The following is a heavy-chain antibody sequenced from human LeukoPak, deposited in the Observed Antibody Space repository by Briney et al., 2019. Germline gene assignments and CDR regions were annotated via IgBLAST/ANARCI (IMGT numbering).Heavy chain of an antibody. CDR3: ATDDHDYGDPPGY. D-gene: IGHD4-17*01. V-gene: IGHV1-24*01. J-gene: IGHJ4*02. Sequence: ASVKVSCKVSGYTLSELSMHWVRQAPGKWLEWMGGFDPEDGETIYAQKFQGRVTMTEDTSTDTAYMELSSLRSEDTAVYYCATDDHDYGDPPGYWGQGTLVTVSS. CDR2: FDPEDGET. CDR1: GYTLSELS.